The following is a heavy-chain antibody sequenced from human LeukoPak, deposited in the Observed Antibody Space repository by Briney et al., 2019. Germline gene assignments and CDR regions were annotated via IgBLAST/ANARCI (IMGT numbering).Heavy chain of an antibody. CDR3: AREDGAAVAGSWYFDL. Sequence: GGSLRLSCAASGFTFSSYWMTWVRQAPGKGLEWVANIKQDGSEKHYVDSMKGRFTISRDNAKNSLYLQMNSLRAEDTAVYYCAREDGAAVAGSWYFDLWGRGTLVTVSS. V-gene: IGHV3-7*01. D-gene: IGHD6-19*01. J-gene: IGHJ2*01. CDR2: IKQDGSEK. CDR1: GFTFSSYW.